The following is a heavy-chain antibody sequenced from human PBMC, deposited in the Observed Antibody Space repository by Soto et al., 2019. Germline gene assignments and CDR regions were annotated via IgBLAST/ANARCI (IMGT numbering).Heavy chain of an antibody. CDR3: ARAETSRSPVDY. V-gene: IGHV3-23*01. CDR2: ISGSGAST. Sequence: GGSLRLSCAASGFTFSSYAMSWVRQAPGKGLEWVSAISGSGASTYYADSVKGRFTISRDNAKNSLYLQMNSLRAEDTAVYYCARAETSRSPVDYWGQGTLVTVSS. CDR1: GFTFSSYA. J-gene: IGHJ4*02. D-gene: IGHD2-15*01.